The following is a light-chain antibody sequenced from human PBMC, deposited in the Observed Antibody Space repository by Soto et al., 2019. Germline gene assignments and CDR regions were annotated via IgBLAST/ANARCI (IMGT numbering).Light chain of an antibody. V-gene: IGKV1-39*01. J-gene: IGKJ1*01. CDR3: QQSHSTPPT. CDR1: QDINKY. Sequence: DIPMTQSPSSLSASVGDRVTITCRASQDINKYLNWYQLKPGKAPRLLIYAASSLESGVPSRFSGSGSGTDFTLTISSLQPEDFATYSCQQSHSTPPTFGQGTKVEIE. CDR2: AAS.